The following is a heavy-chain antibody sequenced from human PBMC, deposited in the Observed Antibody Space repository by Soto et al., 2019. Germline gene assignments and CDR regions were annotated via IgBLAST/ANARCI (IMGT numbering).Heavy chain of an antibody. J-gene: IGHJ4*02. V-gene: IGHV4-31*03. CDR3: ARTKCSGGSCYSWSLDY. Sequence: SETLSLTCTASGGSITTGGYYWSWIRQLPGKGLEWIGHRYYSESTYYNPSLKSRVSISLDTSKNQFSLKLSFVTAADTAMYYCARTKCSGGSCYSWSLDYWGQGTPVTSPQ. D-gene: IGHD2-15*01. CDR1: GGSITTGGYY. CDR2: RYYSEST.